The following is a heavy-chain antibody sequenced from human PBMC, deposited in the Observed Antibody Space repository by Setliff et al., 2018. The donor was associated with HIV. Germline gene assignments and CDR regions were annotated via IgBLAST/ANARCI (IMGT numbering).Heavy chain of an antibody. Sequence: GGSLRLSCAATGFTFSSYVLHWVRQAPGKGLEWVAVMSTGGDVKIYADSVKGRFTISRDNSKNTLFLQMNSLRPEDTAVYYCAKDSAEYCSSPSCPIPNWFDPWGQGTLVTVSS. D-gene: IGHD2-2*01. CDR2: MSTGGDVK. CDR3: AKDSAEYCSSPSCPIPNWFDP. J-gene: IGHJ5*02. CDR1: GFTFSSYV. V-gene: IGHV3-30*18.